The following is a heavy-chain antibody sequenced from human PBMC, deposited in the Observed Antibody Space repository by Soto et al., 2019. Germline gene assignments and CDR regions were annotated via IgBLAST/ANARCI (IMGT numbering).Heavy chain of an antibody. CDR2: MNPNSANT. Sequence: ASVKVSCKASGYTFGNYDINWVRQATGQGLEWMGWMNPNSANTSYAQNFQDRVTLTTNTPISTAYMELSSLRSEDTAVYYCARGGQWLLLGMDVWGQGTTVTVSS. D-gene: IGHD5-12*01. J-gene: IGHJ6*02. CDR1: GYTFGNYD. V-gene: IGHV1-8*01. CDR3: ARGGQWLLLGMDV.